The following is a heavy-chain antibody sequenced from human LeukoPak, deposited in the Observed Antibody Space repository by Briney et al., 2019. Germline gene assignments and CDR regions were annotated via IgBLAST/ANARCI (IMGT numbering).Heavy chain of an antibody. Sequence: ASVKVSCKASGYTFTSYGISWVRQAPGQGLEWMGWISAYNGNTNYARKLQGRVTMTTDTSTSTAYMELRSLRSDDTAVYYCARDRTMVRGVTQEIDYWGQGTLVTVSS. CDR1: GYTFTSYG. CDR2: ISAYNGNT. D-gene: IGHD3-10*01. V-gene: IGHV1-18*01. CDR3: ARDRTMVRGVTQEIDY. J-gene: IGHJ4*02.